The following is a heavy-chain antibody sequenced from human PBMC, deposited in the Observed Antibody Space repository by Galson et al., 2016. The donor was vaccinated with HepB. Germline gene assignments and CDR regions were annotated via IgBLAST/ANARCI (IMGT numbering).Heavy chain of an antibody. J-gene: IGHJ3*01. D-gene: IGHD5/OR15-5a*01. CDR3: AKSLLRSSVYDGFGF. Sequence: ADSVKGRFTISRDNAKDSLYLQMNSLRAEDTALYYCAKSLLRSSVYDGFGFWGQGTMVTVSS. V-gene: IGHV3-9*01.